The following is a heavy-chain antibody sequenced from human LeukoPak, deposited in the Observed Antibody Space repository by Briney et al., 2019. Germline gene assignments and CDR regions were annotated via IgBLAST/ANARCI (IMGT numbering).Heavy chain of an antibody. Sequence: GGSLRLSCAASGFTFSSYAMHWVRQAPGKGLEWVAVISYDGSNKYYADSVKGRFTISRDNSKNTLYLQMNSLRAEDTAVYYCARDFRYSYVTPGYWGQGTLVTVSS. J-gene: IGHJ4*02. V-gene: IGHV3-30-3*01. CDR2: ISYDGSNK. CDR3: ARDFRYSYVTPGY. D-gene: IGHD5-18*01. CDR1: GFTFSSYA.